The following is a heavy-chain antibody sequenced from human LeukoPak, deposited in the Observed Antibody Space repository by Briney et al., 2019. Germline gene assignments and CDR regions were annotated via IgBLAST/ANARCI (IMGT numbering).Heavy chain of an antibody. CDR2: TYYSGST. CDR3: ARGVPEYYDFWSGYFYYFDY. Sequence: PSETLSLTCTVPGGSISSYYWSWIRQPPGKGLEWIGYTYYSGSTNYNPSLKSRVTISVDTSKNQFSLKLTSVTAADTAVYYCARGVPEYYDFWSGYFYYFDYWGQGTLVTVSS. D-gene: IGHD3-3*01. V-gene: IGHV4-59*01. CDR1: GGSISSYY. J-gene: IGHJ4*02.